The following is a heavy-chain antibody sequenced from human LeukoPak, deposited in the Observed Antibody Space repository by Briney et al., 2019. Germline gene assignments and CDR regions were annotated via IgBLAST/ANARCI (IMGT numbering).Heavy chain of an antibody. Sequence: SETLSLTCTVSGGSISSSSYYWGWIRQPPGKGLEWIGSIYYSGSTYYNPSLKSRVTISVDTSKNQFSLKLSSVTAADTAVYYCARRTSLYSSSYRYDYRGQGTLVTVSS. CDR3: ARRTSLYSSSYRYDY. D-gene: IGHD6-6*01. CDR2: IYYSGST. J-gene: IGHJ4*02. CDR1: GGSISSSSYY. V-gene: IGHV4-39*01.